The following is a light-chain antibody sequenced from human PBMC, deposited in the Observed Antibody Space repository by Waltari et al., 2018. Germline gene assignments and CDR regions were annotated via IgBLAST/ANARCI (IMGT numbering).Light chain of an antibody. J-gene: IGKJ2*03. Sequence: EIVLTQSPATLSLSPGDRANLSCRASQPLSSYVSWYQQRPGQAPRLFIYDASKRATGIPARFSGSGSEADFTLTISDLEPEDSAVYYCQQRASWPPRYSFGQGTKLEIK. CDR1: QPLSSY. CDR3: QQRASWPPRYS. V-gene: IGKV3-11*01. CDR2: DAS.